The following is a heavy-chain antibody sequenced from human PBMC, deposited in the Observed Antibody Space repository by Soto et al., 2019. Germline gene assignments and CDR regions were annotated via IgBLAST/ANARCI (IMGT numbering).Heavy chain of an antibody. D-gene: IGHD3-3*01. J-gene: IGHJ4*02. CDR2: IWYDGSNK. V-gene: IGHV3-33*01. CDR1: GFTFSSYG. CDR3: ARFYDFWGGDAGY. Sequence: GGSLRLSCAASGFTFSSYGMHWVRQAPGKGLEWVAVIWYDGSNKYYADSVKGRFTISRDNSKNTLYLQMNSLRAEDTAVYYCARFYDFWGGDAGYWGQGTLVTVSS.